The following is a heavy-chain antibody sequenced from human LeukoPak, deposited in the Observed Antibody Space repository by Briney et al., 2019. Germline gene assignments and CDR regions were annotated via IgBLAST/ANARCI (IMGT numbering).Heavy chain of an antibody. Sequence: GGSLSLSCAASGFTFSSYSMNWFRQAPGKGLEWVSYISSSSSTIYYADSVKGRFTISRDNSKNTLYLQMNSLRAEDTAVYYCARDPLSWQQLGDYWGQGTLVAVSS. CDR2: ISSSSSTI. V-gene: IGHV3-48*01. CDR3: ARDPLSWQQLGDY. J-gene: IGHJ4*02. D-gene: IGHD6-13*01. CDR1: GFTFSSYS.